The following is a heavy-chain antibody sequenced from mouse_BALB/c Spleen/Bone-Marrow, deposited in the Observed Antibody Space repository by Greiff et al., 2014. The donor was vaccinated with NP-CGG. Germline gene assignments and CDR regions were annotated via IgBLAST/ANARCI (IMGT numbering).Heavy chain of an antibody. CDR2: IDPANGNT. J-gene: IGHJ2*01. CDR3: ARGGNYFYY. CDR1: GFNIKDTY. V-gene: IGHV14-3*02. Sequence: EVKLMESGAELVKPGASVKLSCTASGFNIKDTYMHWVKQRPEQGLEWTGRIDPANGNTKYDPKFQGRATITADTSSNTAYLQLSSLTSEDTAVYYCARGGNYFYYWGQGTTLTVSS.